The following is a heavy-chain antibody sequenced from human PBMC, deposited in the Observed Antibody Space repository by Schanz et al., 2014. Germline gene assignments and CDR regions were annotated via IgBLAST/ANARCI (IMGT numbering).Heavy chain of an antibody. V-gene: IGHV1-69*02. J-gene: IGHJ6*02. CDR2: IIPIVDIT. CDR1: GGPLSSYP. CDR3: ATIGVNDYWRFGLDL. Sequence: QVQLVQSGAEVKKPGSSVRVSCKASGGPLSSYPINWVRQAPGQGLEWMGRIIPIVDITNYAQKFLGRVTITADKSTSTAYMELKSLRSADTAVYYCATIGVNDYWRFGLDLWGQGTTVTVSS. D-gene: IGHD3-16*01.